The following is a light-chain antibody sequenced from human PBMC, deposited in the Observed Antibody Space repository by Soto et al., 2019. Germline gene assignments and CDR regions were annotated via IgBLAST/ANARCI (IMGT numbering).Light chain of an antibody. J-gene: IGLJ2*01. V-gene: IGLV2-8*01. Sequence: QSALTQPPSASGSPGQSVTISCTGTSSDVGGYNYVSWYQQHPGKAPKLMIYEVSKRPSGVPDRFSGSKSGNTASLTVSGLKAEDDADYYCSSYAGSNNLIFGGGTQLTVL. CDR2: EVS. CDR3: SSYAGSNNLI. CDR1: SSDVGGYNY.